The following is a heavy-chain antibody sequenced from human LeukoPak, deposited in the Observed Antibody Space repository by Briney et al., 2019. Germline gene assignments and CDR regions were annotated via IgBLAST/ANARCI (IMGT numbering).Heavy chain of an antibody. V-gene: IGHV4-61*01. CDR1: GGSVSADCHY. Sequence: TSSETLSLTCTVSGGSVSADCHYWSWIRQPPGRGLEWIGYIYYSGSTTYNPSLKSRVTISLDTSKNQFSLKLSSVTAADTAMYYCARLTTVMTTDFDYWGQGTLVTVSS. J-gene: IGHJ4*02. CDR3: ARLTTVMTTDFDY. CDR2: IYYSGST. D-gene: IGHD4-17*01.